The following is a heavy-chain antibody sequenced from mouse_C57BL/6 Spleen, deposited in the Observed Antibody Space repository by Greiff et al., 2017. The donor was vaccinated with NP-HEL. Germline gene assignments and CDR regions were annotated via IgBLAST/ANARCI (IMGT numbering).Heavy chain of an antibody. CDR1: GYTFTSYW. V-gene: IGHV1-64*01. CDR2: IHPNSGST. CDR3: AREGSGGAMDY. Sequence: VQLQQPGAELVKPGASVKLSCKASGYTFTSYWMHWVKQRPGQGLEWIGMIHPNSGSTNYNEKFKSKATLTVDKSSSTAYMQLSSLTSEDSAVYYCAREGSGGAMDYWGQGTSVTVSS. D-gene: IGHD3-2*02. J-gene: IGHJ4*01.